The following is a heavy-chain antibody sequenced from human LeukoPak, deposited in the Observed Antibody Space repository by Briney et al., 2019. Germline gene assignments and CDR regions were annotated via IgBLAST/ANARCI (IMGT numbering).Heavy chain of an antibody. D-gene: IGHD5-18*01. CDR2: INHSGST. CDR3: ARVGYSYGYNYYMDV. Sequence: SETLPLTCAVYGGSFSGYYWSWIRQPPGKGLEWIGEINHSGSTNYNPSLKSRVTISVDTSKNQFSLKLSSVTAADTAVYYCARVGYSYGYNYYMDVWGKGTTVTVSS. CDR1: GGSFSGYY. J-gene: IGHJ6*03. V-gene: IGHV4-34*01.